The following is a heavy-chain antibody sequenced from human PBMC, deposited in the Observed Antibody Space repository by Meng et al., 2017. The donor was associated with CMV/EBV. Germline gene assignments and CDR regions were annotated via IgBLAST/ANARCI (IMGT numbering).Heavy chain of an antibody. D-gene: IGHD6-13*01. CDR2: ISSSSSYI. CDR1: GFTFSSYS. V-gene: IGHV3-21*01. J-gene: IGHJ6*02. CDR3: ARVRGSSWYDEVDYYYYYGMDV. Sequence: GESLKISCAASGFTFSSYSMNWVRQAPGKGLELVSSISSSSSYIYYADSVKGRFTISRDNAKNSLYLQMNSLRAEDTAVYYCARVRGSSWYDEVDYYYYYGMDVWGQGTTVTVSS.